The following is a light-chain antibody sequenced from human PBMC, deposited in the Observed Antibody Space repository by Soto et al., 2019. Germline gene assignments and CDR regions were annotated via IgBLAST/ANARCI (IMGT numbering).Light chain of an antibody. V-gene: IGKV1-39*01. CDR1: QSIARY. CDR3: QQSYSTSWS. J-gene: IGKJ1*01. CDR2: AAS. Sequence: DIQMTQSPSSLSASVGDRVTITCRSSQSIARYLHWYQQKPGKAPKVLIYAASSLQIGVPSRFSGSGSGTDFTLTISSLQPQDFATYYCQQSYSTSWSFGQGTKVAIK.